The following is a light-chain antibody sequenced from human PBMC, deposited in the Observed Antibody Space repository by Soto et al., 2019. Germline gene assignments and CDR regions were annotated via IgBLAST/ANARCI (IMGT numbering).Light chain of an antibody. Sequence: QSALTQPASVSGSPGQSVTISCTGTSNDVGGYNYVSWYQQHPGKAPKLVIYEVSHRPSGISGRFPGSKSGNTASLTISGLQVDDEADYFCSSYTTSSPYVFGAGTKLTVL. CDR1: SNDVGGYNY. CDR3: SSYTTSSPYV. J-gene: IGLJ1*01. V-gene: IGLV2-14*01. CDR2: EVS.